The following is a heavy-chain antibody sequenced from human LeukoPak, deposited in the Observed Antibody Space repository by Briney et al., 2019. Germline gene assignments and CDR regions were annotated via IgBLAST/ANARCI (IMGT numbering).Heavy chain of an antibody. CDR1: VFTFCSYA. CDR3: AKGSYYDSSGSFYFAY. J-gene: IGHJ4*02. V-gene: IGHV3-23*01. D-gene: IGHD3-22*01. CDR2: ISGSGDNT. Sequence: PGGCLRLSCAASVFTFCSYAMSWVRQAPGKGLECVSGISGSGDNTYYADSVKGRFTISRDNSKNTLYVQVNSLGTEDTAAYYCAKGSYYDSSGSFYFAYWGQGTLVTVSS.